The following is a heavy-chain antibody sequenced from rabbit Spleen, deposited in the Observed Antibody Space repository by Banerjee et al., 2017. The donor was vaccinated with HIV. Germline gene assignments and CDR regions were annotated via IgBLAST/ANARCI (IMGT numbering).Heavy chain of an antibody. V-gene: IGHV1S40*01. J-gene: IGHJ4*01. Sequence: QSLEESGGDLVKPGASLTLTCTASGFAFSSRYYMCWVRQAPGKGLEWIACIYDGSSTSTKYATWAKGRFTISKTSSTTVTLQMTSLTAADTATYFCARDTGSGHYIDAYFDLWGPGTLVTVS. CDR3: ARDTGSGHYIDAYFDL. D-gene: IGHD1-1*01. CDR1: GFAFSSRYY. CDR2: IYDGSSTST.